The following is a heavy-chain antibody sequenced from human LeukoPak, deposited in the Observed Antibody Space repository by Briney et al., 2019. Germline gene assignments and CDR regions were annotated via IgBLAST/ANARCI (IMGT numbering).Heavy chain of an antibody. CDR3: ARVRSGSYGYSDY. Sequence: SETLSLTCTVSGYSISSGCYWGWIRQPPGKGLEWIGSIYHSGSTYYNPSLKSRVTISVDTSKNQFSLKLSSVTAADTAVYYCARVRSGSYGYSDYWGQGTLVTVSS. J-gene: IGHJ4*02. CDR2: IYHSGST. V-gene: IGHV4-38-2*02. CDR1: GYSISSGCY. D-gene: IGHD1-26*01.